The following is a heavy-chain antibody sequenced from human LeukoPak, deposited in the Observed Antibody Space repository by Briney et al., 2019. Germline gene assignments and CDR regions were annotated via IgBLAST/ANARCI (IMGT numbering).Heavy chain of an antibody. CDR3: ATLLPAAYFDF. D-gene: IGHD2-2*01. CDR2: VYYSGST. CDR1: GGSISSYY. V-gene: IGHV4-59*08. Sequence: PSETLSLTCTVSGGSISSYYWTWIRQPPGKGLEYIGYVYYSGSTNYNPSLKSRVTISLDMSKNQFSLKLSSVTAADTAVYYCATLLPAAYFDFWRQGTLVTVSS. J-gene: IGHJ4*02.